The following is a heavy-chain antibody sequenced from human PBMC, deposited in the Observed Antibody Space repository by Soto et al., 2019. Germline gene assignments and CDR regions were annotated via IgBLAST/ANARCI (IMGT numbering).Heavy chain of an antibody. CDR3: AKVHLAFRGPDSLEY. V-gene: IGHV3-30*18. CDR2: ISYDGSIQ. D-gene: IGHD3-16*01. Sequence: QVQLVESGGGVVQPGRSLRLSCAASGFTFSSYGMHWVRQAPGKGLEWVAVISYDGSIQYYADSVKGRFTISRDNSRNILYLQMSSLTTEDTAVYYCAKVHLAFRGPDSLEYWGLGTLVTVSS. CDR1: GFTFSSYG. J-gene: IGHJ4*02.